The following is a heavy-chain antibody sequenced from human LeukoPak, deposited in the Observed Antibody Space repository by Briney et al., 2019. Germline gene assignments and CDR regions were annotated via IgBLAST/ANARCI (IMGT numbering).Heavy chain of an antibody. CDR1: GGSTSSYY. D-gene: IGHD3-9*01. Sequence: SETLSLTCTVSGGSTSSYYWTWIRQPPGEGLEWIGYIYNSGSTNYNPSLNSRVTISADASKNQFSLKLNSVTAADTAVYYCARRNVLTEGEAFDIWGQGTMVTVSS. CDR3: ARRNVLTEGEAFDI. V-gene: IGHV4-59*08. CDR2: IYNSGST. J-gene: IGHJ3*02.